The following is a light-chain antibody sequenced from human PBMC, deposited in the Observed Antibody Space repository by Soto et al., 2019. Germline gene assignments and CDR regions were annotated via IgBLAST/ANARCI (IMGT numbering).Light chain of an antibody. J-gene: IGLJ1*01. Sequence: QPVLTQPRSVSGSLGQSVTISCTGTTSDVGGYNYVSWYQHHPGKAPKLIIYDVNNRPSGVPDRFSGSKSGNTASLTISGLRPEDEADYHCCSYAGSYLYVFGTGTKVTV. CDR3: CSYAGSYLYV. V-gene: IGLV2-11*01. CDR1: TSDVGGYNY. CDR2: DVN.